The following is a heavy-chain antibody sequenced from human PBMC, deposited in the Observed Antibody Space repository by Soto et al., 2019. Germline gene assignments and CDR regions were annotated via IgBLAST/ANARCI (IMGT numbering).Heavy chain of an antibody. Sequence: QVQLVQSGAEVKKPGSSVKVSCKASGGTFSSYAISWVRQAPGQGLEWMGGIIPIFGTANYAQKFQGRVTITADESPSTAYMELSSLRSEDTAVYYCARDLGYGGKTQFDYWGQGTLVTVSS. CDR3: ARDLGYGGKTQFDY. J-gene: IGHJ4*02. D-gene: IGHD4-17*01. V-gene: IGHV1-69*12. CDR1: GGTFSSYA. CDR2: IIPIFGTA.